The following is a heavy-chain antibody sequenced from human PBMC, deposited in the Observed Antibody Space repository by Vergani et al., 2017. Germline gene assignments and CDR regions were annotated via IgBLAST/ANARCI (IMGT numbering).Heavy chain of an antibody. CDR2: IYPGDSDT. V-gene: IGHV5-51*01. CDR1: GYSFTSYW. J-gene: IGHJ6*02. CDR3: ARHWGYGSGKQYYYYYGMDV. Sequence: EVQLVPSGAEVKKPGESLKISCKGSGYSFTSYWIGWVRQMPGKGLEWMGIIYPGDSDTRYSPSFQGQVTISADKSISTAYLQWSSLKASDTAMYYCARHWGYGSGKQYYYYYGMDVWGQGTTVTVSS. D-gene: IGHD3-10*01.